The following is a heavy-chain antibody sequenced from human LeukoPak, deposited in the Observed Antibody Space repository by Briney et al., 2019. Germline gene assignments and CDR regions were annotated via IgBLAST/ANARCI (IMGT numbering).Heavy chain of an antibody. D-gene: IGHD3-10*01. Sequence: PGGSLRLSCAASGFTFSSYSMNWVRQAPGKGLEWVSSISSSSSYIYYADSVKGRFTISRDNAKNSLYLQMNSLRAEDTAVYYCERAHSRGGAGYYGMDVWGQGTTVSVSS. V-gene: IGHV3-21*01. CDR3: ERAHSRGGAGYYGMDV. CDR2: ISSSSSYI. J-gene: IGHJ6*02. CDR1: GFTFSSYS.